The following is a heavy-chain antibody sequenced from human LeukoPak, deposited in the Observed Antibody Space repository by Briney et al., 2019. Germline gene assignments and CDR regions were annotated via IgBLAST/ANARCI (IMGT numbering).Heavy chain of an antibody. V-gene: IGHV4-61*02. J-gene: IGHJ4*02. CDR3: ARGGIAATSFDY. Sequence: PSETLSLTCTVSGGSISSGGYYWSWIRQPAGKGLEWIGRIYTSGGTNYNPSLKSRVTISVDTSKNQFSLKLSSVTAADTAVYYCARGGIAATSFDYWGQGTLVTVSS. CDR2: IYTSGGT. CDR1: GGSISSGGYY. D-gene: IGHD6-13*01.